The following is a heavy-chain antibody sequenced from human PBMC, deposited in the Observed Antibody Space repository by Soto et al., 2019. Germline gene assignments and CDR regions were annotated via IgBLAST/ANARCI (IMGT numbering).Heavy chain of an antibody. CDR3: ARKPYCSSTSCYNYNWFDP. CDR2: IYYSGST. CDR1: GGSISSGGYY. V-gene: IGHV4-31*03. Sequence: SETLSLTCTVSGGSISSGGYYWSWIRQHPGKGLEWIGYIYYSGSTYYNPSLKSRVTISVDTSKTQFSLKLSSVTAADTAVYYCARKPYCSSTSCYNYNWFDPWGQGTLVTVSS. D-gene: IGHD2-2*02. J-gene: IGHJ5*02.